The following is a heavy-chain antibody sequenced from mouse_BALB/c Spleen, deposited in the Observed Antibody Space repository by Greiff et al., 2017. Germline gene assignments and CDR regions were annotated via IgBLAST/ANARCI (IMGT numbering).Heavy chain of an antibody. Sequence: EVKLMESGPGLVKPSQSLSLTCSVTGYSITSGYYWNWIRQFPGNKLEWMGYISYDGSNNYNPSLKNRISITRDTSKNQFFLKLNSVTTEDTATYYCAREYGNYRGYFDYWGQGTTLTVSS. CDR2: ISYDGSN. V-gene: IGHV3-6*02. CDR1: GYSITSGYY. J-gene: IGHJ2*01. CDR3: AREYGNYRGYFDY. D-gene: IGHD2-1*01.